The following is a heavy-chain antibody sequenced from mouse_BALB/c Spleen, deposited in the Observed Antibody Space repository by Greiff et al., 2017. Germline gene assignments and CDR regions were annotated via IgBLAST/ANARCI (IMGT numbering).Heavy chain of an antibody. CDR2: INPYNDGT. CDR1: GYTFTSYV. Sequence: VQLKQSGPELVKPGASVKMSCKASGYTFTSYVMHWVKQKPGQGLEWIGYINPYNDGTKYNEKFKGKATLTSDKSSSTAYMELSSLTSEDSAVYYCARGLGGYAMDYWGQGTSVTVSS. D-gene: IGHD1-1*02. J-gene: IGHJ4*01. CDR3: ARGLGGYAMDY. V-gene: IGHV1-14*01.